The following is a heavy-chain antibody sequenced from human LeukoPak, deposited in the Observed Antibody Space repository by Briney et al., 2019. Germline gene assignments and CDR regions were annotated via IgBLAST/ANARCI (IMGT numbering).Heavy chain of an antibody. D-gene: IGHD1-26*01. Sequence: SETLSLTCAVYGGSFSGYYWSWIRQPPGKGLEWIGEINHSGSTNYNPSLKSRVTISVDTSKNQFSLKLSSVTAADTAVYYCGRLTVWVGARLYPTIDYWGQGTLVTVSS. CDR3: GRLTVWVGARLYPTIDY. CDR2: INHSGST. V-gene: IGHV4-34*01. J-gene: IGHJ4*02. CDR1: GGSFSGYY.